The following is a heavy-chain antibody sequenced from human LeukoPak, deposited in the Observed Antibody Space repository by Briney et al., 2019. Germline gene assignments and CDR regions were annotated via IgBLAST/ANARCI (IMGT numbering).Heavy chain of an antibody. D-gene: IGHD6-19*01. CDR2: ISSSASTI. Sequence: GGSLRLSCAASGFSFSNYEMNWVRQAPGKGLEWVSYISSSASTIYYADSVKGRFTISRDNSKNTLYLQMNSLRAEDTAVYYCARSSSGWSEIFDYWGRGTLVTVSS. V-gene: IGHV3-48*03. CDR1: GFSFSNYE. J-gene: IGHJ4*02. CDR3: ARSSSGWSEIFDY.